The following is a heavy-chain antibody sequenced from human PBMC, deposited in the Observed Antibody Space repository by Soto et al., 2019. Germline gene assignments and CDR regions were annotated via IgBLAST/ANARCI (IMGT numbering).Heavy chain of an antibody. V-gene: IGHV4-34*01. CDR3: ARGRHYVPKDY. CDR1: GGSFSGYY. D-gene: IGHD3-16*01. Sequence: QVQLQQWGAGLLKPSETLSLTCAVYGGSFSGYYWSWIRQPPGKGLEWIGEINHSGSTNYNPSLKSRVTPSVDTSKTQCSLNLSSVTAADTGVYYCARGRHYVPKDYWGHGTLVTVTS. J-gene: IGHJ4*01. CDR2: INHSGST.